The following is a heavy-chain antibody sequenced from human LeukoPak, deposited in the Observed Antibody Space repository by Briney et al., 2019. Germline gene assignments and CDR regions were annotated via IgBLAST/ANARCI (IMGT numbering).Heavy chain of an antibody. V-gene: IGHV3-21*01. CDR3: ARDRGGAYGFDY. D-gene: IGHD2-15*01. Sequence: GGSLRLSCAASGFTFSSYSMNWVRQAPGKGLEWVSSISSSSSYIYYADSVKGRFTISRDNAKNSLYLQMNSLRAEDTAVYYCARDRGGAYGFDYWAREPWSPSPQ. CDR1: GFTFSSYS. J-gene: IGHJ4*02. CDR2: ISSSSSYI.